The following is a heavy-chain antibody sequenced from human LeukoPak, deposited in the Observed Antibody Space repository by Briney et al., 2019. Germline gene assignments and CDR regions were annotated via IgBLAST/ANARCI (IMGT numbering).Heavy chain of an antibody. CDR1: GDSVSSNSAA. CDR3: VRGAGALDT. V-gene: IGHV6-1*01. J-gene: IGHJ3*02. CDR2: TYYRSKWYI. D-gene: IGHD6-19*01. Sequence: SQTLSLTCAISGDSVSSNSAAWNWIRHSPSRGPECLGRTYYRSKWYIDCAISVKGRITINPDTSKNQFSLQLNSVTPEDTAVYYCVRGAGALDTWGQGTTVTVSS.